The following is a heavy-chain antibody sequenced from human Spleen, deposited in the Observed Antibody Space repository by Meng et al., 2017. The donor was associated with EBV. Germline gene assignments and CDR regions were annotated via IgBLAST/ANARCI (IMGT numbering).Heavy chain of an antibody. CDR1: RGFITGGDW. CDR2: IHHSGGT. J-gene: IGHJ4*02. Sequence: GPVVGRPSGTLAFTCADCRGFITGGDWWSWVRQSTGKGLEWIGEIHHSGGTSYNPSLKSRVTISLDMSKDQFSLRLSSVTAADTAVYYCARAGYHRPASEYWGQGTLVTVSS. CDR3: ARAGYHRPASEY. V-gene: IGHV4-4*02. D-gene: IGHD2-15*01.